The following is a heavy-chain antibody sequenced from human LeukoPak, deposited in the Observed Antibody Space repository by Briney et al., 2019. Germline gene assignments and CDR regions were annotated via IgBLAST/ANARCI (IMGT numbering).Heavy chain of an antibody. CDR1: GGSFSGYY. D-gene: IGHD3-22*01. Sequence: PSETLSLTCAVYGGSFSGYYWSWIRQPPGKGLEWIGEINHSGSTNYNPSLKSRVTISVDTSKNQFSLKLSSVTAADTAVYYCAAKGDSSGPYNWFDPWGQGTLVTVSS. J-gene: IGHJ5*02. V-gene: IGHV4-34*01. CDR3: AAKGDSSGPYNWFDP. CDR2: INHSGST.